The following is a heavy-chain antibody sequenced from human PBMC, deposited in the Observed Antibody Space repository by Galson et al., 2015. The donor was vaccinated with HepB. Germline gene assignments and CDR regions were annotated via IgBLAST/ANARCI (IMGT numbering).Heavy chain of an antibody. CDR3: ATCEQQLVPPLYYYFGMDV. Sequence: SLRLSCAASGFTFSNYAMHWVRQAPGKGLEWVAVISYDGSNKYYADSVKGRFTISRDNSKNTLYLQMNSLRAEDTAVYYCATCEQQLVPPLYYYFGMDVWGQGTTVTVSS. V-gene: IGHV3-30-3*01. D-gene: IGHD6-13*01. CDR2: ISYDGSNK. J-gene: IGHJ6*02. CDR1: GFTFSNYA.